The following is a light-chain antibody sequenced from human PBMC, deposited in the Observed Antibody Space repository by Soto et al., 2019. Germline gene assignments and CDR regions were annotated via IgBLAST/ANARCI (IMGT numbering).Light chain of an antibody. V-gene: IGLV2-8*01. J-gene: IGLJ1*01. CDR2: GVT. CDR1: SNDIGGFKY. CDR3: SSYAGNNISLV. Sequence: QSALTQPPSASGSPGQSVTISCSGTSNDIGGFKYVSWYRQHPGKAPKLMIYGVTERPSGVPDRFSGSKSGNTASLTVSGLQADDEADYYCSSYAGNNISLVFGTGTKLTVL.